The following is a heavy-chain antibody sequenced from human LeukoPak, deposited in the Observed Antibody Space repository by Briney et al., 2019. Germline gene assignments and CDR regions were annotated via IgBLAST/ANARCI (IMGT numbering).Heavy chain of an antibody. CDR2: ISGSGGST. Sequence: GGSLRLSCAASGFTFSSYAMSWVHQAPGKGLEWVSAISGSGGSTYYADSVKGRFTISRDNSKNTLYLQMNSLRAEDTAVYYCAKGSITMVRGAPFDYWGQGTLVTVSS. V-gene: IGHV3-23*01. J-gene: IGHJ4*02. CDR1: GFTFSSYA. D-gene: IGHD3-10*01. CDR3: AKGSITMVRGAPFDY.